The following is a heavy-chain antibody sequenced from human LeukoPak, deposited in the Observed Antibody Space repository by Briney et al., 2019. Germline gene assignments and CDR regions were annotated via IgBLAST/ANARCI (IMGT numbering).Heavy chain of an antibody. CDR3: ARDTAITGADYNWFDP. CDR1: GYTFTSYG. D-gene: IGHD1-14*01. Sequence: ASVKVSCKASGYTFTSYGISWVRQAPGQGLEWMGWVSAYNGNTNYAQKLQGRVTMTTDTSTSTAYMELRSLRSDDTAVYYCARDTAITGADYNWFDPWGQGTLVTASS. V-gene: IGHV1-18*01. J-gene: IGHJ5*02. CDR2: VSAYNGNT.